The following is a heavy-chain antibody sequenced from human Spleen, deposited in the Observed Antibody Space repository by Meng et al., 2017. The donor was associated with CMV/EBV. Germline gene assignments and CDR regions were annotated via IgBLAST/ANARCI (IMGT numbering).Heavy chain of an antibody. J-gene: IGHJ4*02. Sequence: GESLKISCAASGFTFSSYAMSWVRQAPGKGLEWVSYISSSGSTIYYADSVKGRFTISRDNAKNSLYLQMNSLRAEDTAVYYCAREGGRMNIVGAPYLDYWGQGTLVTVSS. CDR3: AREGGRMNIVGAPYLDY. CDR2: ISSSGSTI. CDR1: GFTFSSYA. D-gene: IGHD1-26*01. V-gene: IGHV3-48*04.